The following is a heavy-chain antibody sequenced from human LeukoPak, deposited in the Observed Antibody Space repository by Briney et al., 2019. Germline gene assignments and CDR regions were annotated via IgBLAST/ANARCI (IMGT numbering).Heavy chain of an antibody. CDR1: GYRFTSYW. J-gene: IGHJ4*02. CDR2: IYPDDFDT. CDR3: ARPTRGYCTGGNCHDQWFDY. D-gene: IGHD2-8*02. V-gene: IGHV5-51*01. Sequence: GESLKISCKGSGYRFTSYWIAWVRQMPGKGLEWMGIIYPDDFDTKYSPSFQGQVTISVDKSISTAYLNWRSLKASDTAMYYCARPTRGYCTGGNCHDQWFDYWGQGTLVTVSS.